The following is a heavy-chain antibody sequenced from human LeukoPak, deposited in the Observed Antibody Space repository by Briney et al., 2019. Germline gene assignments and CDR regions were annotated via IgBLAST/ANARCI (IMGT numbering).Heavy chain of an antibody. J-gene: IGHJ4*02. D-gene: IGHD3-16*01. CDR3: ASGRFPEARSDC. CDR1: GGSMSCYY. CDR2: ISYSGTP. Sequence: PSETLSLTCTVSGGSMSCYYWSWLRQPPGKGLEWIGYISYSGTPTYNPSLKSRLSISLDTSRNQFSLNLSSLTTADTAVYFCASGRFPEARSDCWGMGTLVTVSS. V-gene: IGHV4-59*01.